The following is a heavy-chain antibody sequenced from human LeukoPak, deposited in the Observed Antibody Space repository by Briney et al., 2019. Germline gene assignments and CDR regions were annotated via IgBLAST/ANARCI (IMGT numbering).Heavy chain of an antibody. J-gene: IGHJ4*02. CDR1: GFTFISYW. D-gene: IGHD3-22*01. CDR2: INSDGSTT. Sequence: GGSLRLSCAASGFTFISYWMHWVRQAPGKGLVWVSRINSDGSTTSYAASVKGRFTISRDTAKNTLYLQMNSLRAEDTAVSYCARGHHYYDSSAYYYWGQGTLVTVSS. V-gene: IGHV3-74*01. CDR3: ARGHHYYDSSAYYY.